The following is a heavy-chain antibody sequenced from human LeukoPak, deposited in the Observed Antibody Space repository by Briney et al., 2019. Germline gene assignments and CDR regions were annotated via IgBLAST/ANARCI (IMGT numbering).Heavy chain of an antibody. CDR2: INPSGGST. V-gene: IGHV1-46*01. D-gene: IGHD2-2*01. J-gene: IGHJ4*02. CDR3: ARVEAYCSRTSCHDY. CDR1: GYTFTSYY. Sequence: ASVKVSCKASGYTFTSYYMHWVRQAPGQGLEWMGIINPSGGSTSYAQKFQGRVTMTRDTSTSTAYMELRSLKSDDTAVYYCARVEAYCSRTSCHDYWGLGTLVTVSS.